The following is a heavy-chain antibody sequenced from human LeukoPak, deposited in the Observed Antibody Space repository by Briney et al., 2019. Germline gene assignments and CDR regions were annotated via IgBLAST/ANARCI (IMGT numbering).Heavy chain of an antibody. CDR2: IIPIFGTA. CDR3: ARDQQLEGAFDI. V-gene: IGHV1-69*05. D-gene: IGHD5-18*01. J-gene: IGHJ3*02. CDR1: GGTFSSYA. Sequence: SVKVSCKASGGTFSSYAISWVRQAPGQGLEWMGRIIPIFGTANYAQKFQGRVTITTDESTSTAYMELSSPRSEDTAVYYCARDQQLEGAFDIWGQGTMVTVSS.